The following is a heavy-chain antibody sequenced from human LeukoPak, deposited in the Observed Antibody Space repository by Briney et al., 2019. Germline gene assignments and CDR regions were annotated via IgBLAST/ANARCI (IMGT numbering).Heavy chain of an antibody. Sequence: QTGGSLRLSCAASGVTFKNYWMNWVRQAPGKGLEWVSYISSSSSTIYYADSVKGRFTISRDNAKNSLYLQMNSLRAEDTAVYYCARTDYYDSSGYYYSAFDIWGQGTMVTVSS. CDR1: GVTFKNYW. CDR3: ARTDYYDSSGYYYSAFDI. CDR2: ISSSSSTI. V-gene: IGHV3-48*04. J-gene: IGHJ3*02. D-gene: IGHD3-22*01.